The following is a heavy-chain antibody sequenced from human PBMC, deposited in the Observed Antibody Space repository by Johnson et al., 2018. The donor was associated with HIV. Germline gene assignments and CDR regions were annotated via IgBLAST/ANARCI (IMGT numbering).Heavy chain of an antibody. D-gene: IGHD5-12*01. V-gene: IGHV3-30*02. Sequence: VQLVESGGGVVQPGGSLSLSCEASGFTFSRYGMHWVRQAPGKGLEWVAFILYDGNNKNYADSVKGRFTISRDNSKNTLYLQMNSLRAEDTAVYHCAKRLQGGYDAFDIWGQGTMVTVSS. CDR1: GFTFSRYG. CDR3: AKRLQGGYDAFDI. J-gene: IGHJ3*02. CDR2: ILYDGNNK.